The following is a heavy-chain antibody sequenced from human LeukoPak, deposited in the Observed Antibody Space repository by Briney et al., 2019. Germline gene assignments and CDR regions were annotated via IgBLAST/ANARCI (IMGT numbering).Heavy chain of an antibody. Sequence: ASVKVSCKASGYTFTGYYMHWVRQAPGQGLEWMGWINPNSGGTNYAQKSQGRVTITRNTSISTAYMELSSLRSEDTAVYYCARLSVSGYAYYYYYMDVWGKGTTVTVSS. CDR3: ARLSVSGYAYYYYYMDV. CDR2: INPNSGGT. CDR1: GYTFTGYY. V-gene: IGHV1-2*02. J-gene: IGHJ6*03. D-gene: IGHD5-12*01.